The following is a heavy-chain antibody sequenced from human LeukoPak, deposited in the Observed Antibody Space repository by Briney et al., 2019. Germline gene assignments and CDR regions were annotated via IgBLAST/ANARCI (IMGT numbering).Heavy chain of an antibody. Sequence: ASVKVSCKASGGTFSSYAISWVRQAPGQGLEWMGGIIPIFGTANYAQKFQGRATITADESTSTAYMELSSLRSEDTAVYYCARDYPNWFDPWGQGTLVTVSS. CDR1: GGTFSSYA. CDR2: IIPIFGTA. J-gene: IGHJ5*02. V-gene: IGHV1-69*01. CDR3: ARDYPNWFDP.